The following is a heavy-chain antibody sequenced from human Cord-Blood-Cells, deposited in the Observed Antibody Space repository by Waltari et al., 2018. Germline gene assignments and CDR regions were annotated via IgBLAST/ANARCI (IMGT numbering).Heavy chain of an antibody. CDR3: ARTSGVRDAFDI. Sequence: QVQLVQSGAEVKKPGASVKVSCKASGYTFTGYYMHWVRQAPGQGLEWMGWINPNSGGRNYAQKFQGRVTMTRDTSISTAYMELSRLRSDDTAVYYCARTSGVRDAFDIWGQGTMVTGSS. V-gene: IGHV1-2*02. J-gene: IGHJ3*02. CDR2: INPNSGGR. D-gene: IGHD3-10*01. CDR1: GYTFTGYY.